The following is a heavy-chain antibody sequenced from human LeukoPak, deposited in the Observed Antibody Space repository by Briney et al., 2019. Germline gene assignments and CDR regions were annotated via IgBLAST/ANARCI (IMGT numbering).Heavy chain of an antibody. D-gene: IGHD3-10*01. Sequence: GGSLRLSCAASGFTFSSYDMHWVRQATGKGLEWVSAIGTAGDTYYPGSVKGRFTISRENAKNSLYLQMNSLRAGDTAVYYCARVTGSYYPFDYWGQGTLVTVSS. CDR1: GFTFSSYD. CDR3: ARVTGSYYPFDY. V-gene: IGHV3-13*04. J-gene: IGHJ4*02. CDR2: IGTAGDT.